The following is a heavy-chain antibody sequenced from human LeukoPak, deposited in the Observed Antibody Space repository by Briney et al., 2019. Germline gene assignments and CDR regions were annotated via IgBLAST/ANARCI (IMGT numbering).Heavy chain of an antibody. CDR1: GGSISRTTYY. CDR2: IYYSGNT. Sequence: SETLSLTCTVSGGSISRTTYYWGWIRQPPGKGLDWIGSIYYSGNTYYNPSLKSRVTISGDTSKNQFSLKLSSVTAADTAVYYCARAFRYYDILTGLDYWGQGALVTVSS. J-gene: IGHJ4*02. D-gene: IGHD3-9*01. V-gene: IGHV4-39*07. CDR3: ARAFRYYDILTGLDY.